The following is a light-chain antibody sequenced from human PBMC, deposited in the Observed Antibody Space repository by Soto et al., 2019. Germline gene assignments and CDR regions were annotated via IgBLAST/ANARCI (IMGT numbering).Light chain of an antibody. CDR3: QQAHSFPLT. Sequence: DIQMTQSPSSVSASVGDRVTMTCRASQGISRWLVWYQQKPGKAPKLLIYGASSVQSGVPSRFSGSGSGTDFILTISSLQPDDVATYYCQQAHSFPLTFGGGTKVEIK. V-gene: IGKV1-12*01. J-gene: IGKJ4*01. CDR2: GAS. CDR1: QGISRW.